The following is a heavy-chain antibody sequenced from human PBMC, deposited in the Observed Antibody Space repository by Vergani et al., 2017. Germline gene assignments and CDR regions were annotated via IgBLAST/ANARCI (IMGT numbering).Heavy chain of an antibody. V-gene: IGHV3-13*04. CDR2: IGTAGDT. D-gene: IGHD3-10*01. CDR3: ARGCGVRGGGNWFDP. J-gene: IGHJ5*02. CDR1: GFTFSSYD. Sequence: EVQLVESGGGLVQPGGSLRLSCAASGFTFSSYDMHWVRQATGKGLEWVSAIGTAGDTYYPGSVKGRFTISRENAKNSLYLQMNSLRAGDTAVYYCARGCGVRGGGNWFDPWGQGTLVTVSS.